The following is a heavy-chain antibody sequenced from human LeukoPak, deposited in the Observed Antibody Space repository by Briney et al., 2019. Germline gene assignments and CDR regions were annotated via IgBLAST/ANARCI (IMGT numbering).Heavy chain of an antibody. CDR2: IIPLFGTA. CDR3: ARELTTVTTSHFDY. V-gene: IGHV1-69*06. CDR1: GGTFSSYA. Sequence: ASVKVSCKASGGTFSSYAISWVRQAPGQGLEWMGGIIPLFGTANYAQNFQGRITITADTSTSTAYMELSSLRSEDTAVYYCARELTTVTTSHFDYWGQGTLVPVSS. J-gene: IGHJ4*02. D-gene: IGHD4-17*01.